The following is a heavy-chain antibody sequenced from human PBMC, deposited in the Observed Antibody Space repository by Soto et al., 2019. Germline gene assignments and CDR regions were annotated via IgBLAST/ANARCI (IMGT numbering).Heavy chain of an antibody. Sequence: QLQLQESGPGLVKPSETLSLTCTVSGGSISSSSYYWGWIRQPPGKGLEWIGSIYYSGSTYYNPSLKSRVTISVDTSKNQFSLKLSSVTAADTAVYYCARQLNYYGSGSYYDYWGQGTLVTVSS. J-gene: IGHJ4*02. CDR3: ARQLNYYGSGSYYDY. D-gene: IGHD3-10*01. V-gene: IGHV4-39*01. CDR1: GGSISSSSYY. CDR2: IYYSGST.